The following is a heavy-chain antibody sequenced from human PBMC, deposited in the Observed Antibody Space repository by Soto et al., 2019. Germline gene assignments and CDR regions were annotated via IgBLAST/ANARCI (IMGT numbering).Heavy chain of an antibody. V-gene: IGHV4-59*01. J-gene: IGHJ4*02. Sequence: TLSLTCTVSGCSISSYYCSWIRQPPGKGLEWIGYIYYSGSTNYNPSLKSRVTISVDTSKNQLSLRLSSVTAADTAVYYCARRDGYNRFDYWGQGALVTVSS. CDR3: ARRDGYNRFDY. CDR2: IYYSGST. CDR1: GCSISSYY. D-gene: IGHD5-12*01.